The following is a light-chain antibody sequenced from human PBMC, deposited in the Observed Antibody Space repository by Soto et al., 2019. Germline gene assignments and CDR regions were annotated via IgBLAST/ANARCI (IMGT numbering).Light chain of an antibody. CDR1: QTVRNNY. J-gene: IGKJ4*01. V-gene: IGKV3-20*01. CDR2: DAS. CDR3: QQFSSYPLT. Sequence: EFVLTQSPGTLSFSPGERATLSCRASQTVRNNYLAWYQQKPGQAPRLLIYDASSRATGIPDRFSGGGSGTDFTLTISRLEPEDFAVYYCQQFSSYPLTFGGGTKVEI.